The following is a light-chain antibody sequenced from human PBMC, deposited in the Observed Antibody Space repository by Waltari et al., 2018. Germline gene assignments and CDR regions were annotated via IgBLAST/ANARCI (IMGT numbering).Light chain of an antibody. Sequence: DIVLTQSPATLSLSPGERATLSCRASQSINNYLAWYQQKPGPAPRLLIYSASNRATGIPARFSGSGSGTDFFLTISSLDPEDFAVYYCQQRSSWPRTFGQGTRVEIK. CDR3: QQRSSWPRT. V-gene: IGKV3-11*01. J-gene: IGKJ1*01. CDR1: QSINNY. CDR2: SAS.